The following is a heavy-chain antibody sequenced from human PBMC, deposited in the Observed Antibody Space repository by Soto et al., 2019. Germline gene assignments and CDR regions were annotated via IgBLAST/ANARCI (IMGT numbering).Heavy chain of an antibody. Sequence: QVQLVESGGGVVQPGRSLRLSCAAPGFTFSSYGMHWVRQAPGKGLEWVAVISYDGSNKYYADSVKGRFTISRDNSKNTLYLQMNSLRAEDTAVYYCAKGAVGALLGGLDYWGQGTLVTVSS. J-gene: IGHJ4*02. V-gene: IGHV3-30*18. CDR3: AKGAVGALLGGLDY. CDR1: GFTFSSYG. CDR2: ISYDGSNK. D-gene: IGHD1-26*01.